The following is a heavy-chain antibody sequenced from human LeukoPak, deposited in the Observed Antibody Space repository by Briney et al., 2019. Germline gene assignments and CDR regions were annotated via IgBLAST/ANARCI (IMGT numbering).Heavy chain of an antibody. V-gene: IGHV3-7*03. Sequence: GGSLRLSCAASGFTFSTYWMSWVRQAPGKGLEWVANIKQDGSEKHYVDFVKGRFIISRDNAKNSLYLQMNSLRAEDTAVYYCASGQQLGYWGQGTLVTVSS. CDR1: GFTFSTYW. J-gene: IGHJ4*02. D-gene: IGHD6-13*01. CDR3: ASGQQLGY. CDR2: IKQDGSEK.